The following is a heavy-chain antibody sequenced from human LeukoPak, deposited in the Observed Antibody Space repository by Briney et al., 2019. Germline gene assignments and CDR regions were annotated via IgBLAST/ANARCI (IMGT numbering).Heavy chain of an antibody. CDR3: AREGGLVPAAIYYYYGMDV. V-gene: IGHV1-2*06. CDR1: GYIFGHNG. CDR2: INPNSGGT. D-gene: IGHD2-2*01. J-gene: IGHJ6*02. Sequence: GASVKVSCKTSGYIFGHNGISWVRQAPGQGPEWMGRINPNSGGTNYAQKFQGRVTMTRDTSISTAYMELSRLRSDDTAVYYCAREGGLVPAAIYYYYGMDVWSQGTTVTVSS.